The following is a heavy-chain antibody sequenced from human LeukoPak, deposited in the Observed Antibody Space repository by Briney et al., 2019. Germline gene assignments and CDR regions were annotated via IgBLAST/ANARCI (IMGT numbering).Heavy chain of an antibody. Sequence: GGSLRLSCAASGFTVSSNYMSWVRQAPGKGLEWVSAISGSGGSTYYADSVKGRFTISRDNSKNTLYLQMNSLRAEDTAVYYCAKDGYCSSTSCTGGMDVWGQGTTVTVSS. CDR1: GFTVSSNY. V-gene: IGHV3-23*01. D-gene: IGHD2-2*01. CDR2: ISGSGGST. CDR3: AKDGYCSSTSCTGGMDV. J-gene: IGHJ6*02.